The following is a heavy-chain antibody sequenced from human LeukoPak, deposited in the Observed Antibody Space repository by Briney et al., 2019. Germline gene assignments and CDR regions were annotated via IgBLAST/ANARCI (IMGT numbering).Heavy chain of an antibody. CDR2: IYTSGST. V-gene: IGHV4-4*07. J-gene: IGHJ6*03. CDR1: GGSISSYY. Sequence: PSETLSLTCTVSGGSISSYYWSWIRQPAGKGLEWIGRIYTSGSTNYNPSLKSRVTMSVDTSKNQFSLKLSSVTAADTAVYYCARGAYYYGSGSYDPNYYYYMDVWGKGTTVTVSS. CDR3: ARGAYYYGSGSYDPNYYYYMDV. D-gene: IGHD3-10*01.